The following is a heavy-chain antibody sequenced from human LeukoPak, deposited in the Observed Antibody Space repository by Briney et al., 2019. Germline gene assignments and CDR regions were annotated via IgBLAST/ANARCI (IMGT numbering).Heavy chain of an antibody. D-gene: IGHD5-18*01. V-gene: IGHV3-74*01. CDR1: GFTFSSYW. Sequence: GGSLRLSCAASGFTFSSYWMHWVRHAPGKGLVWVSRINSDGSSTSYADSVKGRFTISRDNAKNSLYLQMNSLRAEDTAVYYCARGHTAMVGSDYWGQGTLVTVSS. CDR3: ARGHTAMVGSDY. CDR2: INSDGSST. J-gene: IGHJ4*02.